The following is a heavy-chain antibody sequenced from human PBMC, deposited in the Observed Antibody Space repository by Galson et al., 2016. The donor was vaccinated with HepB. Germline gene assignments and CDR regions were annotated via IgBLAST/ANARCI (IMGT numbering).Heavy chain of an antibody. J-gene: IGHJ6*03. D-gene: IGHD2-2*01. CDR2: ISARGGT. CDR3: ARGRPVPLDSVVVPPAQRSYYYYMDV. Sequence: SETLSLTCGVYGWSFNDFCWSWIRQSPGKGLEWIGDISARGGTNYNPSLTGRVTLSIDTSKRQFSLTLTSVTATDTAIYYCARGRPVPLDSVVVPPAQRSYYYYMDVWGSGTTVTVSS. V-gene: IGHV4-34*01. CDR1: GWSFNDFC.